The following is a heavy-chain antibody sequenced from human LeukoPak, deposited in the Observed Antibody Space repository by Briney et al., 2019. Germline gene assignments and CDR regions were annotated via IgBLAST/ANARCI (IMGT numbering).Heavy chain of an antibody. V-gene: IGHV3-23*01. Sequence: GALRLSCAASGFTFSSYGMSWVRQAPGKGLEWVSAISGSGGSTYYADSVKGRFTISRDNSKNTLYLQMNSLRAEDTAVYYCAKPLNYYGSGSYRDHAFDIWGQGTMVTVSS. D-gene: IGHD3-10*01. CDR1: GFTFSSYG. CDR3: AKPLNYYGSGSYRDHAFDI. CDR2: ISGSGGST. J-gene: IGHJ3*02.